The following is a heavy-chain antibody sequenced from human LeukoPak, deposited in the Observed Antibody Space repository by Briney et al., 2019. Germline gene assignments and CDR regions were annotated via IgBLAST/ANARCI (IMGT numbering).Heavy chain of an antibody. CDR2: LHHSGLT. V-gene: IGHV4-39*01. CDR3: ARHGLRDGYPEDC. CDR1: GGSLPSSIDY. J-gene: IGHJ4*02. D-gene: IGHD5-24*01. Sequence: SETLSLTCTVSGGSLPSSIDYWAWIRQPPGKGLEWIGSLHHSGLTYYNPSLKSRVTMSLDTSKNQFSVKLTSVTATDTAVYYCARHGLRDGYPEDCWGLGTLVTVSS.